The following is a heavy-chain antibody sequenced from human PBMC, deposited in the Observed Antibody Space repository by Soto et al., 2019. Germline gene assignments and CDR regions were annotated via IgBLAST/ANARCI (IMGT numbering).Heavy chain of an antibody. V-gene: IGHV4-34*01. D-gene: IGHD3-3*01. Sequence: SETLSLTCAVYGGSFSGYYWSWIRQPPGKGLEWIGEINHSGSTNYNPSLKSRVTISVDTSKNRFSLKLSSVTAADTAVYYCARGAYYDFWSGYYYYYYMDVWGKGTTVTVSS. CDR1: GGSFSGYY. CDR3: ARGAYYDFWSGYYYYYYMDV. CDR2: INHSGST. J-gene: IGHJ6*03.